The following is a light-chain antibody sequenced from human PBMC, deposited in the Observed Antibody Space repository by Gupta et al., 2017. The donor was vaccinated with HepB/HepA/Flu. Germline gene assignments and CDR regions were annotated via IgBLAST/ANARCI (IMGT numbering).Light chain of an antibody. CDR1: SSDVGGYNY. V-gene: IGLV2-14*03. Sequence: QSALTQPASVSGSPGQSITISCTGPSSDVGGYNYVSWYQPHPGKAPKLMIYDVSNRPSGVSNRFSGSKSGNTASLTIAGLQAEDEADYYCSSETSSSTRVVFGGGTKLTVL. CDR3: SSETSSSTRVV. CDR2: DVS. J-gene: IGLJ2*01.